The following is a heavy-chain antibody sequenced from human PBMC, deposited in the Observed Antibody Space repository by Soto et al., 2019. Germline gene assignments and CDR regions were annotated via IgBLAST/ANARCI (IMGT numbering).Heavy chain of an antibody. Sequence: QVQLQESGPGLVKPSVTLSLTCTVSGGSITGYHWSWIRQPPGKGLEWIGYTHGSGITNYNPSLQSRVTLSVDTSKHPFSRKLSSVTASDTAVYYCASYIAGGGGRGYWGQGHLLTVSS. D-gene: IGHD1-26*01. V-gene: IGHV4-59*01. J-gene: IGHJ4*02. CDR2: THGSGIT. CDR3: ASYIAGGGGRGY. CDR1: GGSITGYH.